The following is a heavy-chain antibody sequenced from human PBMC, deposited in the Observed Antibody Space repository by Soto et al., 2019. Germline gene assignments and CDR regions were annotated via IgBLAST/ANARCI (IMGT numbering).Heavy chain of an antibody. CDR2: INGDGRTT. D-gene: IGHD5-18*01. CDR1: GFTFRSSW. CDR3: ARASGYSYQNWFDP. Sequence: GGSLRLSCAASGFTFRSSWMHWVRQAPGKGLVWDSRINGDGRTTNYADSVKGRFTISRDNAKNTLHLQMNSLRAEDTAVYYCARASGYSYQNWFDPWGQGALVTVSS. J-gene: IGHJ5*02. V-gene: IGHV3-74*01.